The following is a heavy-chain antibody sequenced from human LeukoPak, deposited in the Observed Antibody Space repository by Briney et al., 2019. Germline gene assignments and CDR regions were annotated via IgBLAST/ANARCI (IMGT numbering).Heavy chain of an antibody. V-gene: IGHV3-23*01. CDR2: ISGSGSGGST. CDR3: ARVLIDGLRPAIDY. D-gene: IGHD5-12*01. CDR1: GFIFSSYG. J-gene: IGHJ4*02. Sequence: PGGSLRLSCAASGFIFSSYGMTWVRQAPGKGLEWVSAISGSGSGGSTYYADSVKGRFTISRDNSKNTLYLQMNSLRVEDTAVYYCARVLIDGLRPAIDYWGQGTLVTVSS.